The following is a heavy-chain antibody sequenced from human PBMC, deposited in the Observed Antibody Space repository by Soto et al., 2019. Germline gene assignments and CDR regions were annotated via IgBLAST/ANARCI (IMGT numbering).Heavy chain of an antibody. Sequence: EVQLVESGGGLVQPGRSLRLSCAASGFTFDDYAMHWVRQAPGKGLEWVSGISWNSGSIGYADSVKGRFTISRDNAKNSLYLQMNSLRDEDTALYYCAKDGGILTGYYYFDYWGQGTLVTVSS. J-gene: IGHJ4*02. D-gene: IGHD3-9*01. V-gene: IGHV3-9*01. CDR3: AKDGGILTGYYYFDY. CDR1: GFTFDDYA. CDR2: ISWNSGSI.